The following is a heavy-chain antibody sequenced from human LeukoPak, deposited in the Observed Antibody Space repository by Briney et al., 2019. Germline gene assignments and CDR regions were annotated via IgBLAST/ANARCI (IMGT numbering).Heavy chain of an antibody. CDR1: GGSISSSIYY. CDR3: ATIGPREYSGSYY. V-gene: IGHV4-39*01. CDR2: LYYSWST. D-gene: IGHD1-26*01. J-gene: IGHJ4*02. Sequence: SETLSLTCTVSGGSISSSIYYWGWIRQPPGKGLEWIGSLYYSWSTNYNPSLKSRVNISVDTSKNPFSLKLNSVIASETAVYYCATIGPREYSGSYYWGKGTLVTVSS.